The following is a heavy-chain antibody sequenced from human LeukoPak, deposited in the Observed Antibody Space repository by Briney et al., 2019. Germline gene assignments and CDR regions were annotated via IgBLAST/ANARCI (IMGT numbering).Heavy chain of an antibody. J-gene: IGHJ4*02. Sequence: GGSLRLSCAASGFTFSSYAMSWVLQAPGKGLEWVSAISGSGGSTYYADSVKGRFTISRDNSKNTLYLQMNSLRAEDTAVYYCAKGRRVTTTPFDYWGQGTLVTVSS. CDR2: ISGSGGST. CDR3: AKGRRVTTTPFDY. CDR1: GFTFSSYA. D-gene: IGHD4-17*01. V-gene: IGHV3-23*01.